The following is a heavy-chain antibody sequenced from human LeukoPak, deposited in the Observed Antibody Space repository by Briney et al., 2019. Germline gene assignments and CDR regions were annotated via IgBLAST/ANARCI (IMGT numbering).Heavy chain of an antibody. CDR3: ARDVVGAIRFDY. Sequence: GGSLRLSCAAFGFTFSSYSMNWVRQAPGKGLEWVSSISSSSSYIYYADSVKGRFTISRDNAKNSLYLQMNSLGAEDTAVYYCARDVVGAIRFDYWGQGTLVTVSS. J-gene: IGHJ4*02. D-gene: IGHD1-26*01. CDR1: GFTFSSYS. CDR2: ISSSSSYI. V-gene: IGHV3-21*01.